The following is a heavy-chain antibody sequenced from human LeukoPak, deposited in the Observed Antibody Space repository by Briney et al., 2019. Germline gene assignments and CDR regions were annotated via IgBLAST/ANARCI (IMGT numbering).Heavy chain of an antibody. CDR1: GFTFSSFT. Sequence: PGGSLRLSCEASGFTFSSFTMSWVRQAPEKGLEWLSVYNGGNDGTYYADSVKGRFTISRDNSKNTLYLQLNSLRTEDTAVYYRAKANGITGTTYWYFDLWGRGTLITVSS. D-gene: IGHD1-7*01. CDR3: AKANGITGTTYWYFDL. CDR2: YNGGNDGT. J-gene: IGHJ2*01. V-gene: IGHV3-23*01.